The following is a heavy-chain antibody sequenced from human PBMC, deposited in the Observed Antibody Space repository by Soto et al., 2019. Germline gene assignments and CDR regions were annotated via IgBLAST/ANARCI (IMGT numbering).Heavy chain of an antibody. V-gene: IGHV4-39*01. CDR3: ASLTFGGVIVTY. CDR2: IYYSGST. Sequence: SETLSLTCTVSGGSISSSSYYWGWIRQPPGKGLEWIGSIYYSGSTYYNPSLKSRVTISVDTSKNQFSLKLSSVTAADTAVYYCASLTFGGVIVTYWGQGTLVTVS. D-gene: IGHD3-16*02. CDR1: GGSISSSSYY. J-gene: IGHJ4*02.